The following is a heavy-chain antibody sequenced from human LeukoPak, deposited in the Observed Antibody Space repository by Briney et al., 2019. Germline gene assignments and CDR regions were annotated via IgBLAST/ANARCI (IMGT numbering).Heavy chain of an antibody. J-gene: IGHJ4*02. CDR2: ISAYNGNT. CDR3: ARVPGIAAAVEKYYFDY. V-gene: IGHV1-18*01. Sequence: SSVTVSCLASGYSFPRYGLSWVGLAPGPRLEWTGWISAYNGNTNYAQKLQRRVTMTTDTSTSTAYMELRSLRSDDTAVFYCARVPGIAAAVEKYYFDYWGQGTLVTVSS. D-gene: IGHD6-13*01. CDR1: GYSFPRYG.